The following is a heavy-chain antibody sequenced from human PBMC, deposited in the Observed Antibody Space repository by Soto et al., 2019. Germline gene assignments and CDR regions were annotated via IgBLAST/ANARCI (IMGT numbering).Heavy chain of an antibody. V-gene: IGHV4-30-4*01. CDR3: ARDFWSGYSPTGWFDP. D-gene: IGHD3-3*01. Sequence: PSETLSLTCTVSGGSISSGDYYWSWIRQPPGKGLEWIGYIYYSGSTYYNPSLKSRVTISVDTSKNQFSLKLSSVTAADTAVYYCARDFWSGYSPTGWFDPWGQGTLVTVS. CDR1: GGSISSGDYY. J-gene: IGHJ5*02. CDR2: IYYSGST.